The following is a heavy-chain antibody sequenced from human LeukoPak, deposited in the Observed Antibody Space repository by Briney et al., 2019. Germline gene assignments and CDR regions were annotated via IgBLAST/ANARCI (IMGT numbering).Heavy chain of an antibody. CDR2: IYYSGST. D-gene: IGHD6-13*01. V-gene: IGHV4-39*01. CDR1: GGSISSSSYY. CDR3: ARQMSMSGSSSWGGY. Sequence: SETLSLTCTVSGGSISSSSYYWGWLRQPPGKGLEWIGSIYYSGSTYYNPSLKSRVTISVDTSKDQFSLKLSSVTAADTAVYYCARQMSMSGSSSWGGYWGQGTLVTVSS. J-gene: IGHJ4*02.